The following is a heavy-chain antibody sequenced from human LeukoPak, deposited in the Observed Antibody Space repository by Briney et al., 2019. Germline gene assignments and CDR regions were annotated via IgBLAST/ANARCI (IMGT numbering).Heavy chain of an antibody. CDR1: GFTFSSYS. Sequence: GGSLRLSCAASGFTFSSYSMSWVRQAPGKGLEWVSSISSSSSYIYYADSVKGRFTISRDNAKNSLYLQMNSLRAEDTAVYYCARDQYGDYPLDYWGQGTLVTVSS. CDR3: ARDQYGDYPLDY. CDR2: ISSSSSYI. D-gene: IGHD4-17*01. V-gene: IGHV3-21*01. J-gene: IGHJ4*02.